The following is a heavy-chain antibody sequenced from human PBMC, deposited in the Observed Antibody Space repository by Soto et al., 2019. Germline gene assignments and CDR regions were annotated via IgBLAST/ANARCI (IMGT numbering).Heavy chain of an antibody. D-gene: IGHD1-20*01. CDR3: ARARSLTGNSSGYYYYYMDV. CDR2: INHSGST. Sequence: PSETLSLTCGVYGGSFSGYYWSWIRQPPGEGLEWIGEINHSGSTNYNPSLKSRVTISVDTSKNQFSLKLGSVTAADTAVYYCARARSLTGNSSGYYYYYMDVWGKGTTVTVSS. J-gene: IGHJ6*03. V-gene: IGHV4-34*01. CDR1: GGSFSGYY.